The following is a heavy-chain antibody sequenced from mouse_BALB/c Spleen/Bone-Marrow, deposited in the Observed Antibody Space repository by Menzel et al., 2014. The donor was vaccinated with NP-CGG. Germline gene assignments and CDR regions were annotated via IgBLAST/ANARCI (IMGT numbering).Heavy chain of an antibody. Sequence: EVQLQQSGAELVKPAASVRLSCTASGFNIKDSYMHWVEQRPEQGLEWIGRIDPANGNTKYGPKFQGKATIALDTSSNTAYLQLSSLTSGDTAVYFCARRGDRYEAWFPYWGQGTLVTVSA. D-gene: IGHD2-14*01. CDR1: GFNIKDSY. V-gene: IGHV14-3*02. J-gene: IGHJ3*01. CDR2: IDPANGNT. CDR3: ARRGDRYEAWFPY.